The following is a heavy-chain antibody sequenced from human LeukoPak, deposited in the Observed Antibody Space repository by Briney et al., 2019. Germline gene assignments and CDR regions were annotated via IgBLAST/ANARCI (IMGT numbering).Heavy chain of an antibody. V-gene: IGHV3-23*01. CDR2: ISGSGGST. CDR3: AKNRRSSWLKDGFDL. Sequence: GGSLRLSCAASGFTFSSYAMSRVRQAPGKGLEWVSAISGSGGSTYYADSVKGRFTISRDNSKNTLYLQMNSLRPEDTAVYSCAKNRRSSWLKDGFDLWGQGTMVTVAS. CDR1: GFTFSSYA. D-gene: IGHD6-13*01. J-gene: IGHJ3*01.